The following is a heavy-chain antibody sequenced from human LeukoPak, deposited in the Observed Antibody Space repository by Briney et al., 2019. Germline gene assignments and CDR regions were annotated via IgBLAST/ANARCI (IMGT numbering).Heavy chain of an antibody. V-gene: IGHV3-21*01. CDR1: GFTFSDYS. D-gene: IGHD3-22*01. J-gene: IGHJ4*02. CDR3: VRLRRNSDRSGYYYIYNY. CDR2: INATSTSL. Sequence: GGSLRLSCAASGFTFSDYSINWVRQAPGKGLEWVSSINATSTSLYNADAVKGRFTISRDNAKSSLYLQMNSLRDEDTARYYCVRLRRNSDRSGYYYIYNYWGQGIQVTVSS.